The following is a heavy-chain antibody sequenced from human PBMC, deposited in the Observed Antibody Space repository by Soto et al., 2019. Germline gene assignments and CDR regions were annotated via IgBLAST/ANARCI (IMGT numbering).Heavy chain of an antibody. CDR3: ARDLSDSYMDV. J-gene: IGHJ6*03. CDR2: IWFDGSNK. Sequence: PGGSLRLACAASGSIFTGYGMHWVRQAPGKGLEWVAVIWFDGSNKYYADSVKGRFTISRDNSKNILYLQMNSLRAEDTAVYYCARDLSDSYMDVWGNGTTGTVSS. V-gene: IGHV3-33*01. D-gene: IGHD3-3*01. CDR1: GSIFTGYG.